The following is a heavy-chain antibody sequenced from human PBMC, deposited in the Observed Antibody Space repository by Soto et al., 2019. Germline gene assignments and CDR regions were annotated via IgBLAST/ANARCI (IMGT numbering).Heavy chain of an antibody. CDR1: GGTFS. V-gene: IGHV1-69*02. CDR2: IIPILDIA. CDR3: ARGKKGIAAAGTGGVWLDP. D-gene: IGHD6-13*01. J-gene: IGHJ5*02. Sequence: QVQLVQSGAEVKKPGSSVKVSCKASGGTFSITWVRQAPGQGLEWMGRIIPILDIANYAQKFQDRVTITAEKSTRPAYMELTRLRAEDTAVYYCARGKKGIAAAGTGGVWLDPWGQGTLVTVSS.